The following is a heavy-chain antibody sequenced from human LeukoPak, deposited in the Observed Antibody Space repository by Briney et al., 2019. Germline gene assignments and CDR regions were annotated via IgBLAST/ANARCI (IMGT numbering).Heavy chain of an antibody. Sequence: ASVKVSCKASGYRFNSYGISWVRQAPGQGLEWMGGIIPMFGTTNYAQKFQDRVTITADKSTSTAYMELSSLRSEDTAVYYCARVVGLTGYSSSWYSGYYYYMDVWGKGTTVTVSS. V-gene: IGHV1-69*06. D-gene: IGHD6-13*01. CDR1: GYRFNSYG. CDR3: ARVVGLTGYSSSWYSGYYYYMDV. CDR2: IIPMFGTT. J-gene: IGHJ6*03.